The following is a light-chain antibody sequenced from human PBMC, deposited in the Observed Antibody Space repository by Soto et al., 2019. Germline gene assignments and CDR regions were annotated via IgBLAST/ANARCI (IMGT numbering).Light chain of an antibody. CDR1: QSVSTN. CDR2: DAS. V-gene: IGKV3D-15*01. Sequence: IVMTQSPATLSVSPGESGTLSCRASQSVSTNLAWYQRTPGQAPRLLIFDASARATGIPARFSGSGSGTEFTLTISSLQSEDFAVYYCQQYDNWLGTFGQGTKVDIK. J-gene: IGKJ1*01. CDR3: QQYDNWLGT.